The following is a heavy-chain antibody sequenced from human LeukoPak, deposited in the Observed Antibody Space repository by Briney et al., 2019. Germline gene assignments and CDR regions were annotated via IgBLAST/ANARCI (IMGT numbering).Heavy chain of an antibody. V-gene: IGHV3-23*01. D-gene: IGHD6-19*01. Sequence: GGSLRLSCAASGFTFSSYAMSWVRQAPGKGLEWVSAISGSGGSTYYADSVKGRFTISRDNSKNTLYLQMNSLRAEDTAVYYCAKVPFGGWYGGSFDYWGQGTLVTVSS. CDR1: GFTFSSYA. CDR2: ISGSGGST. CDR3: AKVPFGGWYGGSFDY. J-gene: IGHJ4*02.